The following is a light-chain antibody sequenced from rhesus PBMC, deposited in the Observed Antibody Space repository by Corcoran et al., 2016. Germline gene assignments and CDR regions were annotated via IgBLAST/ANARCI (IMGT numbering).Light chain of an antibody. J-gene: IGLJ1*01. V-gene: IGLV2-13*02. CDR2: EVT. Sequence: QAALTQSPSMSGSPGHSVAISCTGTSSDIGGSKRVSWYQQHPGQAPKLLIYEVTKRPSGVPDRFSGSKSGNTASLPISGLPAEDEADYYCTSYATTTAYMFASGTRLTVL. CDR3: TSYATTTAYM. CDR1: SSDIGGSKR.